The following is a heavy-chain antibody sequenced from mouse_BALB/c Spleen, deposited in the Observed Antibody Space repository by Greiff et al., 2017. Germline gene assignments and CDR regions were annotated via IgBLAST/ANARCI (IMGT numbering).Heavy chain of an antibody. D-gene: IGHD1-1*01. CDR2: INPSTGYT. CDR3: ARLYYGSSYGYFDV. Sequence: QVHVKQSGAELAKPGASVKMSCKASGYTFTSYWMHWVKQRPGQGLEWIGYINPSTGYTEYNQKFKDKATLTADKSSSTAYMQLSSLTSEDSAVYYCARLYYGSSYGYFDVWGAGTTVTVSS. CDR1: GYTFTSYW. V-gene: IGHV1-7*01. J-gene: IGHJ1*01.